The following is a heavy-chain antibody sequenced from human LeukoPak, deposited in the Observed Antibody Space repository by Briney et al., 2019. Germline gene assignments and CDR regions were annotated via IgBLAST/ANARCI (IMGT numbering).Heavy chain of an antibody. CDR2: ISYDGSNK. J-gene: IGHJ4*02. CDR3: LYSSSSGDY. D-gene: IGHD6-13*01. V-gene: IGHV3-30*03. Sequence: PGRSLRLSCAASGFTFRSYGMHWVRQAPGKGLEWVAVISYDGSNKYYADSVKGRFTISRDNSKNTLYLQMNSLRAEDTAVYYCLYSSSSGDYWGQGTLVSVFS. CDR1: GFTFRSYG.